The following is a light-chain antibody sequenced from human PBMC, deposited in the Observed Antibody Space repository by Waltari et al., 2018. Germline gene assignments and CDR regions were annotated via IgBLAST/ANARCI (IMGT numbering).Light chain of an antibody. Sequence: DIVMTQSPLSLPVTPGVPASISCRSSQRLLHSNGYMHLDWYLRRPGQSPQLLIYLGSNRASGVPDRFSGSVSGTDFTLEISRVEAEDVGVYFCMQALQTPYTFGQGTKLEIK. CDR3: MQALQTPYT. J-gene: IGKJ2*01. V-gene: IGKV2-28*01. CDR1: QRLLHSNGYMH. CDR2: LGS.